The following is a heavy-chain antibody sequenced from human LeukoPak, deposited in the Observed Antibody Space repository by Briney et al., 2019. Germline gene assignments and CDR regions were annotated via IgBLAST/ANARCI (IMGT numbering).Heavy chain of an antibody. CDR1: GFTFDDYG. CDR3: ARAAPYYYDSSGYYRALDY. Sequence: GGSLRLSCAASGFTFDDYGMSWVRQAPGKGLEWVSGINWNGGSTGYADSVKGRFTISRDNAKNSLYLQMNSLRAEDTAVYYCARAAPYYYDSSGYYRALDYWGQGTLVTVSS. D-gene: IGHD3-22*01. CDR2: INWNGGST. J-gene: IGHJ4*02. V-gene: IGHV3-20*04.